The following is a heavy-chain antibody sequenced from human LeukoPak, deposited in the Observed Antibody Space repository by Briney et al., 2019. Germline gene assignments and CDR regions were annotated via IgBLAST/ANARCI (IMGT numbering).Heavy chain of an antibody. J-gene: IGHJ5*02. CDR3: ARDKYGDYDSWFDP. CDR2: ISSSSSYI. CDR1: GFTFSSYS. D-gene: IGHD4-17*01. V-gene: IGHV3-21*01. Sequence: GGSLRLSCAASGFTFSSYSMNWVRQAPGKGLEWVSSISSSSSYIYYADSVKGRLTISRDNAKNSLYLQMNSLRAEDTAVYYCARDKYGDYDSWFDPWGQGTLVTVSS.